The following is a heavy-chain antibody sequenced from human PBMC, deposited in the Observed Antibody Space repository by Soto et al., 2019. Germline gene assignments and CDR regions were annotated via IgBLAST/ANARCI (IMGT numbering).Heavy chain of an antibody. CDR1: GYTFTSYG. D-gene: IGHD6-13*01. J-gene: IGHJ4*02. Sequence: GASVKASCKSSGYTFTSYGISWVRQAPGQGLEWMGWISAYNGNTNYAQKLQGRVTMTTDTSTSTAYMELRSLRSDDTAVYYCARDPSGSSWYDIGLDYWGQGTLVTVSS. V-gene: IGHV1-18*01. CDR2: ISAYNGNT. CDR3: ARDPSGSSWYDIGLDY.